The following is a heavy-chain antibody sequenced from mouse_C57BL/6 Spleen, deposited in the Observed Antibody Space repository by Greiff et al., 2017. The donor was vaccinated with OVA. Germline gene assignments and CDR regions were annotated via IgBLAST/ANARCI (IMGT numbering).Heavy chain of an antibody. Sequence: EVQLVESGGGLVKPGGSLTLSCAASGFTFSSYAMSWVRQTPEKRLEWVATISDGGSYTYYPDNVKGRFTISRDNAKNNLYLQMSHLKSEDTAMYYCARDTRFAYWGQGTLVTVSA. J-gene: IGHJ3*01. CDR2: ISDGGSYT. CDR1: GFTFSSYA. V-gene: IGHV5-4*01. CDR3: ARDTRFAY.